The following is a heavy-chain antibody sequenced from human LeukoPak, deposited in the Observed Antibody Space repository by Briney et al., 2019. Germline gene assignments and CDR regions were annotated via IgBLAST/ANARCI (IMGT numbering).Heavy chain of an antibody. CDR2: IYYSGST. Sequence: PSETLSLTCTVSGGSISSSSYYWGWIRQPPGKGLEWIGSIYYSGSTYYNPSLKSRVTISVDTSKNQFSLKLSSVTAADTAVYYCARDLPPGRYYDSSGLFDYWGQGTLVTVSS. CDR1: GGSISSSSYY. D-gene: IGHD3-22*01. J-gene: IGHJ4*02. V-gene: IGHV4-39*07. CDR3: ARDLPPGRYYDSSGLFDY.